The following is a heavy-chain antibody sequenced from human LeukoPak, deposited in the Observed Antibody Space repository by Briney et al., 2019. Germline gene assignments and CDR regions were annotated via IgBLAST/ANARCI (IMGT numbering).Heavy chain of an antibody. CDR1: GFTFSSYS. Sequence: GGSLRLSCAASGFTFSSYSMNWVRQAPGKGLEWVSSVSSSSSYIYYADSVKGRFTISRDNAKNSLYLQMNSLRAEDTAVYYCARGAGWFGELDYFDYWGQGTLVTVSS. CDR3: ARGAGWFGELDYFDY. V-gene: IGHV3-21*01. CDR2: VSSSSSYI. J-gene: IGHJ4*02. D-gene: IGHD3-10*01.